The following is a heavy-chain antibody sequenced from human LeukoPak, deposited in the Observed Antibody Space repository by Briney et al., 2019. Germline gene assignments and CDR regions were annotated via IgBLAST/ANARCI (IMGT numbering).Heavy chain of an antibody. V-gene: IGHV4-4*07. D-gene: IGHD2-15*01. CDR1: GVSISSYY. Sequence: SETLSLTCTVSGVSISSYYWSWIRQPAGKGLEWIGRIYTSESPTYNPSLKSRVTMSLDTSKNRFSLKLSSVTAADTAVYYCARDHCSGGSCFGYWFDPWGQGTLVTVSS. J-gene: IGHJ5*02. CDR2: IYTSESP. CDR3: ARDHCSGGSCFGYWFDP.